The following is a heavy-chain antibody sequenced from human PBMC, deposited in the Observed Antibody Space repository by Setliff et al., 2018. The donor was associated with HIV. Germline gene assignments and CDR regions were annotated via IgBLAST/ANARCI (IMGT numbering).Heavy chain of an antibody. V-gene: IGHV3-30*18. CDR3: AKEVWIAVASTPDAFEI. CDR1: GFTFSTYD. Sequence: PGGSLRLSCAVSGFTFSTYDMHWVRQAPGKGPERVAGISYDGSNKYYLDSLKGRFTVSRDNSKNTLFLQVNSLRGDDTAMYYCAKEVWIAVASTPDAFEIWGQGTMVTVSS. D-gene: IGHD6-19*01. CDR2: ISYDGSNK. J-gene: IGHJ3*02.